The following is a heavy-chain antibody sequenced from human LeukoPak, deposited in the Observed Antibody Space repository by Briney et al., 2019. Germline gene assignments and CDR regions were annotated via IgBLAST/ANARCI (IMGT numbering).Heavy chain of an antibody. J-gene: IGHJ4*02. CDR3: ASDTYYYDSSGYYIGY. D-gene: IGHD3-22*01. CDR2: INPNSGGT. Sequence: ASVKVSCKASGYTFTGYYMHRVRQAPGQGLEWMGWINPNSGGTNYAQKFQGRVTMTRDTSISTAYMELSRLRSDDTAVYYCASDTYYYDSSGYYIGYWGQGTLVTVSS. CDR1: GYTFTGYY. V-gene: IGHV1-2*02.